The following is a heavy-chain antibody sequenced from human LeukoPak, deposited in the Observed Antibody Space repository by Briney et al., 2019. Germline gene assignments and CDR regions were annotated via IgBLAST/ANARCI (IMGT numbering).Heavy chain of an antibody. CDR2: INHSGST. V-gene: IGHV4-34*01. CDR1: GGSFSGYY. Sequence: SETPSLTCAVYGGSFSGYYWSWIRQPPGKGLEWIGEINHSGSTNYNPSLKSRVTISVDTSKNQFSLKLSSVTAADTAVYYCARGLNYYGSLTWDYWGQGTLVTVSS. CDR3: ARGLNYYGSLTWDY. D-gene: IGHD3-10*01. J-gene: IGHJ4*02.